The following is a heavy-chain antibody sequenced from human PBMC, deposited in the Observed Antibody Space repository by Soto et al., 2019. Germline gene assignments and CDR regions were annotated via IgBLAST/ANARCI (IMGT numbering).Heavy chain of an antibody. V-gene: IGHV3-30-3*01. CDR1: GFTFSSYA. J-gene: IGHJ4*02. Sequence: ESGGGVVQPGRSLRLSCAASGFTFSSYAMHWVRQAPGKGLEWVAVISYDGSNKYYADSVKGRFTISRDNSKNTLYLQMNSRRAEDTAVYYCARDPVLAFVAAYYFDYWGQGTLVTVSS. CDR3: ARDPVLAFVAAYYFDY. D-gene: IGHD6-19*01. CDR2: ISYDGSNK.